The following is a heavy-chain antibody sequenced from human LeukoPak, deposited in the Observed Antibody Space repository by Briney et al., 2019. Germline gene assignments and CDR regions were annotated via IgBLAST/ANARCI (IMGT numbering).Heavy chain of an antibody. Sequence: PSETLSLTCTVSGGSISSGGYYWSWIRQPPGKGLEWIGEIYHSGSTNYNPSLKSRVTISVDKSKNQFSLKLSSVTAADTAVYYCARAYYDFWSGPFDYWGQGTLVTVSS. D-gene: IGHD3-3*01. CDR1: GGSISSGGYY. CDR2: IYHSGST. J-gene: IGHJ4*02. V-gene: IGHV4-39*07. CDR3: ARAYYDFWSGPFDY.